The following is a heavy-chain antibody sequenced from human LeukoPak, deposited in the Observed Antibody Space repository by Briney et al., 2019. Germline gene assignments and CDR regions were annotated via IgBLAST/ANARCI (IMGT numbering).Heavy chain of an antibody. CDR1: AGSISSSNW. CDR3: ARRGPPRTMLRGVKSGWFDP. D-gene: IGHD3-10*01. V-gene: IGHV4-4*02. CDR2: IYHSGST. Sequence: SETLSLTCAVSAGSISSSNWWNWVRQPPGKGLEWIGEIYHSGSTNYNPSLKSRVTISVDKSKNQFSLKLTSVTAADTAVYYCARRGPPRTMLRGVKSGWFDPWGQGTLVTVSS. J-gene: IGHJ5*02.